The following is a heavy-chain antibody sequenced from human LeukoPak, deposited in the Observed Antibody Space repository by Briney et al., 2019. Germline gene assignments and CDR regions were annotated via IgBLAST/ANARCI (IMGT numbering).Heavy chain of an antibody. CDR3: AREGEAYCSSTSCYSASGAFDI. CDR1: GGSISSGGYY. V-gene: IGHV4-31*03. D-gene: IGHD2-2*01. CDR2: IYYSGST. J-gene: IGHJ3*02. Sequence: SETLSLTCTVSGGSISSGGYYWSWIRQHPGKGLEWIGYIYYSGSTYYNPSLKSRVTISVDTSKNQFSLKLSSATAADTAVYYCAREGEAYCSSTSCYSASGAFDIWGQGTMVTVSS.